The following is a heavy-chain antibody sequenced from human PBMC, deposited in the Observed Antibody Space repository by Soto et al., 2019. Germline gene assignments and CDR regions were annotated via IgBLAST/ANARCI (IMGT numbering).Heavy chain of an antibody. CDR3: ARDDFWSGYYNWFDP. J-gene: IGHJ5*02. CDR2: ISAYNGNT. Sequence: GSVKVSCKASGYTFTSYGISWVRQAPGQGLEWMGWISAYNGNTNYAQKLQGRVTMTTDTSTSTAYMELRSLRSDDTAVYYCARDDFWSGYYNWFDPWGQGTLVTVSS. V-gene: IGHV1-18*01. CDR1: GYTFTSYG. D-gene: IGHD3-3*01.